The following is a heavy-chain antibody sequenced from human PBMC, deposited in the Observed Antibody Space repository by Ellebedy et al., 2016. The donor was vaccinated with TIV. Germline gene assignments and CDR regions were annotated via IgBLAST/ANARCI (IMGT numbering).Heavy chain of an antibody. CDR1: GFTFSNYA. V-gene: IGHV3-23*01. J-gene: IGHJ3*02. CDR2: ISGVGSSTT. CDR3: TKRGVGWAAFDI. D-gene: IGHD6-19*01. Sequence: GESLKISCVASGFTFSNYAMGWVRQAPGKGLDWVSAISGVGSSTTHYADSVKGRFTISRDNSQDTVHLQMNSLRAEDTAVYYCTKRGVGWAAFDIWGPGTMVTVSS.